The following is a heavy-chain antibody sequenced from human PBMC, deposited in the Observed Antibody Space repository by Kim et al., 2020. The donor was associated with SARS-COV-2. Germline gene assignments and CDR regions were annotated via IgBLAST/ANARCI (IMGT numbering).Heavy chain of an antibody. Sequence: QKLQGRVTMTTDTSTSTAYMELRSLRSDDTAVYYCARDPQYCGGDCYLGYWGQGTLVTVSS. V-gene: IGHV1-18*01. J-gene: IGHJ4*02. CDR3: ARDPQYCGGDCYLGY. D-gene: IGHD2-21*01.